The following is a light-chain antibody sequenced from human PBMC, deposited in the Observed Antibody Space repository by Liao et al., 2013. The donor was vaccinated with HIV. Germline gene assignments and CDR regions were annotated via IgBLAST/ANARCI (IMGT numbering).Light chain of an antibody. CDR1: NIETKS. V-gene: IGLV3-21*01. J-gene: IGLJ2*01. Sequence: SYVLTQPPSVSVAPGKTARISCGGNNIETKSVHWYQQKSGQAPVLIIFYDSDRPSGIPERFSGSNSGNTATLTISRVEAGDEADYYCQVWDSSSDHVVFGGGTKLTVL. CDR2: YDS. CDR3: QVWDSSSDHVV.